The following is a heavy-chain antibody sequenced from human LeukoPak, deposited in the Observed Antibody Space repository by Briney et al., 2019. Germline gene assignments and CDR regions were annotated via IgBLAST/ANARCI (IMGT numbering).Heavy chain of an antibody. V-gene: IGHV4-59*08. D-gene: IGHD2-15*01. J-gene: IGHJ4*02. CDR1: GGPITVYY. CDR2: VYHSGST. Sequence: SETLSLTCTVSGGPITVYYWSWIRQPPGKGLEWIGYVYHSGSTNYNPSLKSRVTISVDTSKNQFSLNLNSVTAADTAVYYCARLKSGNSFFIDYWGQGTLVTVSS. CDR3: ARLKSGNSFFIDY.